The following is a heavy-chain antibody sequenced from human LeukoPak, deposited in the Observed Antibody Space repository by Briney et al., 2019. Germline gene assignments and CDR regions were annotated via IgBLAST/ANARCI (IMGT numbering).Heavy chain of an antibody. D-gene: IGHD2-2*02. Sequence: PGGSLRLSCAASGFTFSSYSMNWVRQAPGKGLEWVSSISSSSSYIYYADSVKGRFTISRDNAKNSLYLQMNSLRAEDTAVYYCARDGGDLVPAAIRDYGMDVWGQGTTVTVSS. CDR1: GFTFSSYS. J-gene: IGHJ6*02. CDR3: ARDGGDLVPAAIRDYGMDV. V-gene: IGHV3-21*01. CDR2: ISSSSSYI.